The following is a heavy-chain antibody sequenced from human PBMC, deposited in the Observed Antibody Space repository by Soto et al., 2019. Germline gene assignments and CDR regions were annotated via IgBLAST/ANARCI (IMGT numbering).Heavy chain of an antibody. CDR1: GFTFSSYA. V-gene: IGHV3-23*01. Sequence: EVQLLESGGGLVQPGGSLRLSCAASGFTFSSYAMSWVRQAPGKGLEWVSAISGSGGSTYYADSVKGRFTISRDNSKNTLYLQMNSLRAEDTAVYYCAKTPNGGGWYPPWYFDLWGRGTLVTVSS. CDR2: ISGSGGST. J-gene: IGHJ2*01. D-gene: IGHD6-19*01. CDR3: AKTPNGGGWYPPWYFDL.